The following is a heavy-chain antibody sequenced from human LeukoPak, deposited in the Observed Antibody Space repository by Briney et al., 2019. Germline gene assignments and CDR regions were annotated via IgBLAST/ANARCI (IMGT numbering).Heavy chain of an antibody. CDR3: ARSLLLWFGELLSNDAFDI. J-gene: IGHJ3*02. CDR1: GYTFTSCA. CDR2: INAGNGNT. Sequence: ASVKVSCKASGYTFTSCAMHWVRQAPGQRLGWMGWINAGNGNTKYSQKFQGRVTITRDTSASTAYMELSSLRSEDTAVYYCARSLLLWFGELLSNDAFDIWGQGTMVTVSS. V-gene: IGHV1-3*01. D-gene: IGHD3-10*01.